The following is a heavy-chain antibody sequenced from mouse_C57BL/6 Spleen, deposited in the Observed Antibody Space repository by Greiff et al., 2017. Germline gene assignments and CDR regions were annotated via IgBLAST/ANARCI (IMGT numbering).Heavy chain of an antibody. J-gene: IGHJ2*01. V-gene: IGHV1-59*01. CDR2: IGPSDSYT. CDR1: GYTFTSYW. Sequence: VQLQQPGAELVRPGTSVKLSCTASGYTFTSYWMHWVQQRPGQGLEWIGVIGPSDSYTNYTQKFKGKATFSVDTSSSTANMQLSKLTSEDAAVYDSDRGGDYDSRHYFDYWGQGTTLTVSS. D-gene: IGHD2-4*01. CDR3: DRGGDYDSRHYFDY.